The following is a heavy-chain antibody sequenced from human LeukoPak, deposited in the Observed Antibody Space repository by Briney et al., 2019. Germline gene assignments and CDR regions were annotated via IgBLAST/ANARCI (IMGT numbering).Heavy chain of an antibody. CDR2: IYSSGST. CDR1: DGSISSYY. D-gene: IGHD2-15*01. J-gene: IGHJ4*02. V-gene: IGHV4-4*07. CDR3: ARGSRNCSGGSCYSSWDY. Sequence: SETLSLTCTVSDGSISSYYWNWIRQLAGKGLEWIGRIYSSGSTNYNPSLKSRVTMSVDTSKNQFSLNLSSVTAADTALYYCARGSRNCSGGSCYSSWDYWGQGTLVTVSS.